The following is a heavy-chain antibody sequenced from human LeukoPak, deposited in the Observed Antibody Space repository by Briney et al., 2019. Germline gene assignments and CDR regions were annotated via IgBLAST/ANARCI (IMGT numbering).Heavy chain of an antibody. J-gene: IGHJ3*02. Sequence: SETLSLTCAVYGGSFSGYYWSWIRQPPGKGLEWIGEINHSGSTNYNPSLKSRVTISVDTSKNQFSLKLSSVTAADTAVYYCARDGAAMVRGGNAFDIWGQGTMVTVSS. D-gene: IGHD3-10*01. CDR1: GGSFSGYY. CDR3: ARDGAAMVRGGNAFDI. CDR2: INHSGST. V-gene: IGHV4-34*01.